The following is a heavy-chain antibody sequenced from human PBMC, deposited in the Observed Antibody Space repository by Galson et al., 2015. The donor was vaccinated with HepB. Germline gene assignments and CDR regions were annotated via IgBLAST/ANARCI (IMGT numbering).Heavy chain of an antibody. CDR2: ISYDGNNK. D-gene: IGHD4-17*01. CDR1: GFAFSTYG. CDR3: ARTSERGYGAAPFDY. J-gene: IGHJ4*02. V-gene: IGHV3-30*03. Sequence: SLRLSCAASGFAFSTYGMHWVRQAPGKGLECVAVISYDGNNKYYADSVKGRLTISRDNSKNTLYLQMNSLRAEDTAIYYCARTSERGYGAAPFDYWGQGTLVTVSS.